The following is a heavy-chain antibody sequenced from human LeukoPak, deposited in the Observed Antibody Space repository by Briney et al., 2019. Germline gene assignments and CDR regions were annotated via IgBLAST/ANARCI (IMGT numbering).Heavy chain of an antibody. Sequence: ASVKVSCKASGSTFTGYYMHWVRQAPGQGLEWMGWINPNSGGTNYAQKFQGRVTMTRDTSISTAYMELSRLRSDDTAVYYCARSGDYSILDAFDMWGQGTMVTVSS. V-gene: IGHV1-2*02. CDR1: GSTFTGYY. CDR3: ARSGDYSILDAFDM. CDR2: INPNSGGT. D-gene: IGHD4-17*01. J-gene: IGHJ3*02.